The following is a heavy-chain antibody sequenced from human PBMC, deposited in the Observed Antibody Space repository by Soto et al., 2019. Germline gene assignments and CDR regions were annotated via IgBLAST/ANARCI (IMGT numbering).Heavy chain of an antibody. J-gene: IGHJ6*01. Sequence: SETLSLTCTVSGGSISSGCYYRTWIRQHPGKGLEWIGYIYYSGSTYYNPSLKSRVTISVDTSKNQFSLKLSSVTAAGTAVYYCARDKDYYGSGKDGMDGWGQGTTVSVSS. CDR3: ARDKDYYGSGKDGMDG. CDR1: GGSISSGCYY. V-gene: IGHV4-31*03. CDR2: IYYSGST. D-gene: IGHD3-10*01.